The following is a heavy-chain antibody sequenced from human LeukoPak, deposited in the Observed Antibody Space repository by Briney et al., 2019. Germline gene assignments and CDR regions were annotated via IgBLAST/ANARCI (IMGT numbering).Heavy chain of an antibody. J-gene: IGHJ3*02. CDR2: ISGSGGST. D-gene: IGHD1-26*01. V-gene: IGHV3-23*01. Sequence: GGSLRLSCAASGFTFSNAWMSWVRQAPGKGLEWVSAISGSGGSTYYADSVKGRFTISRDNSKNTLYLQMNSLRAEDTAVYYCAKDREWELLSAFDIWGQGTMVTVSS. CDR3: AKDREWELLSAFDI. CDR1: GFTFSNAW.